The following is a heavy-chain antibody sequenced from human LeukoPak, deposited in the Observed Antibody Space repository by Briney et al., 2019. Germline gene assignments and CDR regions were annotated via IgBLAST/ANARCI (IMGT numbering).Heavy chain of an antibody. V-gene: IGHV4-59*01. CDR1: GGSISSYY. J-gene: IGHJ5*02. D-gene: IGHD2-2*01. Sequence: PSETLSLTCTVSGGSISSYYWSWIRQPPGKGLEWIGHIYYSGSTNYNPSLKSRVTISVDTSKNQFSLKLSSVTAADTAVYYCARSQYQLLAGVWFDPWGQGTLVTVSS. CDR3: ARSQYQLLAGVWFDP. CDR2: IYYSGST.